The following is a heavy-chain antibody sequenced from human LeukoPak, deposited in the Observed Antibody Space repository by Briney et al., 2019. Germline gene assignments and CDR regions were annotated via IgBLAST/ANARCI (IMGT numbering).Heavy chain of an antibody. J-gene: IGHJ3*01. D-gene: IGHD2-21*02. CDR2: ISGFGT. V-gene: IGHV3-23*01. CDR1: GFTFKIYT. Sequence: GGSLRLSRAASGFTFKIYTMSWVRQAPGKGLEWVAVISGFGTFYADSVKGRFTISRDDSKNTLYLQMSSLRVDDTAVYYCAKDSTDRNGVYDAFDVWGQGTMVTDCS. CDR3: AKDSTDRNGVYDAFDV.